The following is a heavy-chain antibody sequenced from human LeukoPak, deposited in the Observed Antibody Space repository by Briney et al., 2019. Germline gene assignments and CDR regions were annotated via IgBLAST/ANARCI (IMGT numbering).Heavy chain of an antibody. CDR1: GFIFSDYW. CDR2: INTDGGFT. J-gene: IGHJ4*02. CDR3: AREAKVGGALQY. Sequence: QAGGSLRLSCAASGFIFSDYWMHWVRQAPGRGLVWVSRINTDGGFTRYADSVQGRFIISRDTAKNTLFLQMNSLRAEDTAVYYCAREAKVGGALQYWGQGILVTVSS. D-gene: IGHD1-26*01. V-gene: IGHV3-74*01.